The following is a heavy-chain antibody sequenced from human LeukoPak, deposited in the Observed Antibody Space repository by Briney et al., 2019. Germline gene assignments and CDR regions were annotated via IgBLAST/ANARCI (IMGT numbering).Heavy chain of an antibody. Sequence: ETLSLTCAVYGGPFSGYYWSWIRQPPGKGLEWIGEINHSGSTNYNPSLKSRVTISVDTSKNQFSLKLSSVTAADTAVYYCARGYDSSDYGMDVWGQGTTVTVSS. CDR2: INHSGST. CDR3: ARGYDSSDYGMDV. V-gene: IGHV4-34*01. CDR1: GGPFSGYY. J-gene: IGHJ6*02. D-gene: IGHD3-22*01.